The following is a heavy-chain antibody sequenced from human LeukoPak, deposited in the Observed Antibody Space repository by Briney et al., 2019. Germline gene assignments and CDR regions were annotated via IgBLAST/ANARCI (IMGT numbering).Heavy chain of an antibody. V-gene: IGHV3-30*02. Sequence: GGSLRLSCAASGFTFNNYGMHWVRQAPGKGLEWVAFIRYNGNNQYYADSVKGRFTISRDNSKNTLYLQMNSLRAEDTALYYYAREDYGSGSWNDYWGQGTLVTVSS. J-gene: IGHJ4*02. D-gene: IGHD3-10*01. CDR3: AREDYGSGSWNDY. CDR1: GFTFNNYG. CDR2: IRYNGNNQ.